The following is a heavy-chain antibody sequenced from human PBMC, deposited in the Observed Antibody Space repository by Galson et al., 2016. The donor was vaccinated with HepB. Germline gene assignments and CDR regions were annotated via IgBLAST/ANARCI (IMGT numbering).Heavy chain of an antibody. CDR2: IYWDDDK. D-gene: IGHD3-22*01. CDR1: GFSLTTTGAG. Sequence: PALVKPTQTLTLACTFSGFSLTTTGAGVGWIRQPPGKALEWLGLIYWDDDKRYTPSLRNRLTITTDNSKNRVFLTMTNMDVVDTATYYCARLDCSIGSGYSPALWGQGTLVTVSS. J-gene: IGHJ4*02. CDR3: ARLDCSIGSGYSPAL. V-gene: IGHV2-5*02.